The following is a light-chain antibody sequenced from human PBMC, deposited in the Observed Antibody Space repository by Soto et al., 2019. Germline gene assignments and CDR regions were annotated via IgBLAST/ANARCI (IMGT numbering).Light chain of an antibody. V-gene: IGKV1-8*01. J-gene: IGKJ4*01. CDR1: EGINSY. Sequence: AIRMTQSPSSLSASTGDRVTVTCRASEGINSYLAWYQQKPGKAPKLLISAASTLQSGVPSRFSGSKSGTDLTLTISDLQSEDFATYYCQQYYAYPLTFGGGTKMEVK. CDR3: QQYYAYPLT. CDR2: AAS.